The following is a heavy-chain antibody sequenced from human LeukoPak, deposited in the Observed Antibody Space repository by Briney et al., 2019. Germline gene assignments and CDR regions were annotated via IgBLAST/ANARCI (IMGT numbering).Heavy chain of an antibody. J-gene: IGHJ4*02. V-gene: IGHV3-30*01. CDR1: GFIFSSFA. CDR2: ISHDGSDN. CDR3: ARGFFSSSWYGAY. D-gene: IGHD6-13*01. Sequence: PGGSLRLSCATSGFIFSSFAMHWVRQAPGKGLEWVAVISHDGSDNYYADSVKGRLTISRDKSKNTLFLQMDSLRADDTAVYFCARGFFSSSWYGAYWGQGTLVTVSS.